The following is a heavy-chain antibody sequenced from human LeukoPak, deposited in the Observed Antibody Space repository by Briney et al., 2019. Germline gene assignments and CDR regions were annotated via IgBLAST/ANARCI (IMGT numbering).Heavy chain of an antibody. CDR2: ITSSSSYI. CDR1: GFTFSTYS. Sequence: GGSLRLSCAASGFTFSTYSMTWVRQAPGKGLEWVSSITSSSSYIYYADSVKGRFTISRDNAKSSLYLQMNSLRAEDTAVYYCAELGITMIGGVWGKGTTVTISS. D-gene: IGHD3-10*02. V-gene: IGHV3-21*01. CDR3: AELGITMIGGV. J-gene: IGHJ6*04.